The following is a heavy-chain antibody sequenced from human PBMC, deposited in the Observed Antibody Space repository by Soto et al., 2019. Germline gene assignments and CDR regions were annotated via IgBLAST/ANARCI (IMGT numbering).Heavy chain of an antibody. Sequence: QITLKESGPTLVKPTQTLTLTCTFSGFSLSTSGVGVGWIRQPPGKALEWLAFLYLDDNKRYSPSQKSRLTITKDTSKNQVLRTMTNMDPVDTATYYCARTSVNWGSRGLVDYWGQGTLVTVAS. CDR3: ARTSVNWGSRGLVDY. CDR2: LYLDDNK. V-gene: IGHV2-5*02. D-gene: IGHD7-27*01. J-gene: IGHJ4*02. CDR1: GFSLSTSGVG.